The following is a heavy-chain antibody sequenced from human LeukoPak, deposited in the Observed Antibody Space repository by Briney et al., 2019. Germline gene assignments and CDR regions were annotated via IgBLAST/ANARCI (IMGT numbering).Heavy chain of an antibody. CDR3: ARYTWSGSYYFDY. CDR2: VSSSSTYI. Sequence: PGGSLRLSCAASGFTFSSYSMSWVRQAPGKGLEWVSSVSSSSTYIYYADSVKGRFTISRDNAKNSLYLQMNSLRAEDTAVYYCARYTWSGSYYFDYWGQGTLVTVSS. J-gene: IGHJ4*02. D-gene: IGHD1-26*01. V-gene: IGHV3-21*01. CDR1: GFTFSSYS.